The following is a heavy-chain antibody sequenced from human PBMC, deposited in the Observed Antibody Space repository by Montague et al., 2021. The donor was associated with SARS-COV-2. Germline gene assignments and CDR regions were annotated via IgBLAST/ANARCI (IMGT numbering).Heavy chain of an antibody. V-gene: IGHV4-59*08. CDR2: IYYSGSI. Sequence: SETLSLTCSVSGGSISGYYWSWIRQPPGKGLEWIGYIYYSGSINYNPSLKSRVTRSVDTSENQFSLKVTSVTAADTAVYYCARYYERSLDVWGQGTTVVVSS. CDR3: ARYYERSLDV. D-gene: IGHD3-22*01. CDR1: GGSISGYY. J-gene: IGHJ6*02.